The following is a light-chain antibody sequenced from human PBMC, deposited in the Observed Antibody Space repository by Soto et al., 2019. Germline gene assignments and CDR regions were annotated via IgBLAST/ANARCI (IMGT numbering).Light chain of an antibody. J-gene: IGKJ5*01. V-gene: IGKV1-27*01. CDR1: QGINSF. Sequence: DIQLTQSPSSLSASVVDRVTITCRASQGINSFLAWYQQKPGKAPKLLIYAASTLQSGVPPRFSGSGSGTHFTLTISSLQPEDAATYYCQKYNTAPYTFGQGTRLEIK. CDR2: AAS. CDR3: QKYNTAPYT.